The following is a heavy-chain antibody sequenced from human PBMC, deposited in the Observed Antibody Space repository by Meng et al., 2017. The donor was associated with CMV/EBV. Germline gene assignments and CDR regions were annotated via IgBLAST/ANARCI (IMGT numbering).Heavy chain of an antibody. Sequence: FTVSSYSMTWVRQAPGKGLEWVSSISSSSSYIYYADSVKGRFTISRDNAKNSLYLQMNSLRAEDTAVYYCARDAEYYDILTGHSYFDYWGQGTLVTVSS. J-gene: IGHJ4*02. D-gene: IGHD3-9*01. V-gene: IGHV3-21*01. CDR1: FTVSSYS. CDR2: ISSSSSYI. CDR3: ARDAEYYDILTGHSYFDY.